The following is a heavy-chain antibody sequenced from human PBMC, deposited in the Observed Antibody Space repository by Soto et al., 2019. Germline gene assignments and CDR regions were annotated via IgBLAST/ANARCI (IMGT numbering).Heavy chain of an antibody. D-gene: IGHD3-3*01. Sequence: SETLSLTCAVYGGSFSGYYWSWIRQPPGKGLEWIGEINHSGSTNYNPSLKSRVTISVDTSKNQFSLKLSSVTAADTAVYYCARAVDFWSGYYTKCWFDPWGQGTLVTVSS. J-gene: IGHJ5*02. CDR2: INHSGST. V-gene: IGHV4-34*01. CDR1: GGSFSGYY. CDR3: ARAVDFWSGYYTKCWFDP.